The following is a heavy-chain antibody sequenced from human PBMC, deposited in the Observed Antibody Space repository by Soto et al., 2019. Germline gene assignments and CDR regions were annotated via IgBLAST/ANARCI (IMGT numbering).Heavy chain of an antibody. V-gene: IGHV3-23*01. Sequence: GGSLRLSCAASGFTFSSYAMSWVRQAPGKGLEWVSAISGSGGSTYYADSVKGRFTISRDNSKNTLYLQMNSLRAEDTAVYFCAKSNLQHYYYGSGSYPHWGQGTLVTVSS. CDR2: ISGSGGST. CDR3: AKSNLQHYYYGSGSYPH. D-gene: IGHD3-10*01. J-gene: IGHJ4*02. CDR1: GFTFSSYA.